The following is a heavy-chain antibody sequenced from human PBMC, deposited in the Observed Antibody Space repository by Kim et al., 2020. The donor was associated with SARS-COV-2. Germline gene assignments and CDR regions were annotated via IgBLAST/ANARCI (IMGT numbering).Heavy chain of an antibody. V-gene: IGHV3-23*01. Sequence: GGSLRLSCAASGFTFSSYAMSWVRQSPGKVLDWVSAISGSGRSTYYADSVKGRFTISRDNSNNTLYLQMNSLRAEDPAVYYCAKDLRRYIRSDWFDPWGQGTLVTVSS. D-gene: IGHD1-20*01. CDR3: AKDLRRYIRSDWFDP. CDR2: ISGSGRST. J-gene: IGHJ5*02. CDR1: GFTFSSYA.